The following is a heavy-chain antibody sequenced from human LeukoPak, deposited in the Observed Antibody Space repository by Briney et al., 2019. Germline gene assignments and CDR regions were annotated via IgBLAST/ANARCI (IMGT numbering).Heavy chain of an antibody. CDR1: GYSISSGYY. Sequence: SETLSLTCTVSGYSISSGYYWGWIRQPPGKGLEWIGSIYHSGSTYYNPSLKSRVTISVDTSKNQFSLKLSSVTAADTAVYYCARVADYADAFDIWGQGTMVTVSS. V-gene: IGHV4-38-2*02. D-gene: IGHD4/OR15-4a*01. J-gene: IGHJ3*02. CDR2: IYHSGST. CDR3: ARVADYADAFDI.